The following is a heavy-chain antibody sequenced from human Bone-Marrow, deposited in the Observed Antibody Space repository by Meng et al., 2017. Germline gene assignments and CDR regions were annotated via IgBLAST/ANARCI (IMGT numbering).Heavy chain of an antibody. J-gene: IGHJ3*02. CDR1: GFTFSSYA. V-gene: IGHV4-34*01. Sequence: ESLKISCAASGFTFSSYAMSWVRQAPGKGLEWIWEINHSGSTNYNPSLKSRVTISVDTSTNRFSLKLSSVTAADTAVYYCARFDSSGYYYVDAFDIWGQGTMVTVSS. CDR3: ARFDSSGYYYVDAFDI. CDR2: INHSGST. D-gene: IGHD3-22*01.